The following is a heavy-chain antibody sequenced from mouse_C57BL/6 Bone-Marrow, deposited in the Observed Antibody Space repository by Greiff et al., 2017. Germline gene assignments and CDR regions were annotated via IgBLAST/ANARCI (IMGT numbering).Heavy chain of an antibody. J-gene: IGHJ2*01. CDR1: GFTFSSYA. V-gene: IGHV5-4*03. CDR3: ASLYYGYDRYYFDY. Sequence: DVKLVESGGGLVKPGGSLKLSCEASGFTFSSYAMSWVRQTPEKRLEWVATISDGGSYTYYPDNVKGRFTISRDNAKNNLYLQMSHLKSEDTAMYYCASLYYGYDRYYFDYWGQGTTLTVSS. CDR2: ISDGGSYT. D-gene: IGHD2-2*01.